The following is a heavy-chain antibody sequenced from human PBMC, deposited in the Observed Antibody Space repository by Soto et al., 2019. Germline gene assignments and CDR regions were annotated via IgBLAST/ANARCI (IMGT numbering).Heavy chain of an antibody. D-gene: IGHD6-19*01. V-gene: IGHV3-33*01. J-gene: IGHJ4*02. CDR2: IWYDGSNK. Sequence: QVQLVESGGGVVQPGRSLRLSCAASGFTFSSYGMHWVRQAPGKGLEWGAVIWYDGSNKYYADSVKGRFTISRDNSKNTLYLQMNSLTAEDTAVYYCARSSSGWSDYWGQGTLVTVSS. CDR3: ARSSSGWSDY. CDR1: GFTFSSYG.